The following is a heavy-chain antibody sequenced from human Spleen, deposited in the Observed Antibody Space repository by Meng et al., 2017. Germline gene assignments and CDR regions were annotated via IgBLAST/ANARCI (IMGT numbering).Heavy chain of an antibody. J-gene: IGHJ4*02. Sequence: GGSLCPSCAASALTSSHYWMTWVRQAPGKGLEWVAFIWYDGSNKYYADSVKGRFTISRDNSKNTLYLQMNSLRAEDTAVYYCARDVGGQWIRPAYYFDYWGQGTLVTVSS. CDR2: IWYDGSNK. CDR3: ARDVGGQWIRPAYYFDY. V-gene: IGHV3-33*08. CDR1: ALTSSHYW. D-gene: IGHD3-16*01.